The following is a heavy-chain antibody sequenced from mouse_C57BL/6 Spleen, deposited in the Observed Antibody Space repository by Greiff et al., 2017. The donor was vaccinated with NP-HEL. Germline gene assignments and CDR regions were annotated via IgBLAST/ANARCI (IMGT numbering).Heavy chain of an antibody. CDR2: IDPNSGGT. Sequence: VQLQQPGAELVKPGASVKLSCKASGYTFTSYWMHWVKQRPGRGLEWIGRIDPNSGGTKYNEKFKSKATLTVDKPSSTAYMQLSSLTSEDSAVYYCASHYYCSSYVGWYFDVWGTGTTVTVSS. CDR1: GYTFTSYW. V-gene: IGHV1-72*01. CDR3: ASHYYCSSYVGWYFDV. D-gene: IGHD1-1*01. J-gene: IGHJ1*03.